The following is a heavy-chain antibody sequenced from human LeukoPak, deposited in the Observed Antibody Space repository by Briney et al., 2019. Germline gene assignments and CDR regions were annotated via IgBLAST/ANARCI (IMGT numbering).Heavy chain of an antibody. D-gene: IGHD3-3*01. CDR1: GGTFSSYA. CDR3: ARGLFTQFFGSYYMDV. CDR2: IIPIFGTA. V-gene: IGHV1-69*13. Sequence: ASVKVSCKASGGTFSSYAISWVRQAPGQGLEWMGGIIPIFGTANYAQKFQGRVTITADESTSTAYMELSSLRSEDTAVYYCARGLFTQFFGSYYMDVWGKGTTVTVSS. J-gene: IGHJ6*03.